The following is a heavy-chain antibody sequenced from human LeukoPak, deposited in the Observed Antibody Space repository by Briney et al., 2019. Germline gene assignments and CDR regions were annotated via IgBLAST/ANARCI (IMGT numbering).Heavy chain of an antibody. CDR3: AREGGGDCYDCPFDY. V-gene: IGHV4-61*02. J-gene: IGHJ4*02. CDR2: IYTSGSR. Sequence: PSETLSLTCTVSGGSISSGSYYWSWIRQPAGKGLEWIGRIYTSGSRNYNPSLKSRFTISVDTSKNQFSLKLSSVTAADTAVYYCAREGGGDCYDCPFDYWGQGTLVTVSS. CDR1: GGSISSGSYY. D-gene: IGHD2-21*02.